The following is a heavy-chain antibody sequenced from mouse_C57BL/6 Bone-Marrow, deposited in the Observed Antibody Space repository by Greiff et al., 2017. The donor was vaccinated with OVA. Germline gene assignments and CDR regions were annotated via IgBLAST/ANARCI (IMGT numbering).Heavy chain of an antibody. V-gene: IGHV5-17*01. CDR2: ISSGSSTI. J-gene: IGHJ4*01. D-gene: IGHD2-3*01. CDR3: ARWGLLDYYAMDY. Sequence: EVKLQESGGGLVKPGGSLKLSCAASGFTFSDYGMHWVRQAPEKGLEWVAYISSGSSTIYYADTVKGRFTISRDNAKNTLFLQMTSLRSEDTAMYYCARWGLLDYYAMDYWGQGTSVTVSS. CDR1: GFTFSDYG.